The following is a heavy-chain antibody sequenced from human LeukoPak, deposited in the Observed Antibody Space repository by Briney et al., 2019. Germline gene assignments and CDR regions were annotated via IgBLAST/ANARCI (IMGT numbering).Heavy chain of an antibody. CDR1: GYTFTSYA. J-gene: IGHJ3*02. CDR2: INPNSGGT. CDR3: ARNIWFGESSDAFDI. V-gene: IGHV1-2*02. D-gene: IGHD3-10*01. Sequence: ASVKVSCTASGYTFTSYAMHWVRQAPGQGLEWMGWINPNSGGTNYAQKFQGRVTMTRDTSISTAYMELSRLRSDDTAVYYCARNIWFGESSDAFDIWGQGTMVTVSS.